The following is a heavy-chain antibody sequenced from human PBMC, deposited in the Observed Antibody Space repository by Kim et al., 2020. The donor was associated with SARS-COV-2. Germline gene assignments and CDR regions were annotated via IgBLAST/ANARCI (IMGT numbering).Heavy chain of an antibody. CDR1: GFTFNNYA. V-gene: IGHV3-23*01. D-gene: IGHD6-19*01. Sequence: GGSLRLSCAASGFTFNNYAMSWVRQAPGKGLEWVSAISGGGDSTYYADSVKGRFTISRDKSKNTLFVQMNSLRAEDTAVYYCAKERYNNGWFGALDYWGQGTLVTVPS. CDR3: AKERYNNGWFGALDY. CDR2: ISGGGDST. J-gene: IGHJ4*02.